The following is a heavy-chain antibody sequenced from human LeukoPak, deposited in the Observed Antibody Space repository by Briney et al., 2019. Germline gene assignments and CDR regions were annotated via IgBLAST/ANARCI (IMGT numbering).Heavy chain of an antibody. D-gene: IGHD1-26*01. CDR2: INTDGSDT. CDR1: GFTFSNYW. J-gene: IGHJ4*02. V-gene: IGHV3-74*01. CDR3: ARDLSYSGIDY. Sequence: GGSLRLSCEASGFTFSNYWMYWVRQAPGKGLVWVSRINTDGSDTYYADSVKGRFTISRDNAKNTLYLQMNSLRAEDTAVYYCARDLSYSGIDYWGQGTLVTVSS.